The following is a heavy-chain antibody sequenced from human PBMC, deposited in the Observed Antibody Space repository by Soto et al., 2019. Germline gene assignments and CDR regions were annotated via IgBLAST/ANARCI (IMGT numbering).Heavy chain of an antibody. Sequence: QVQLQQWGAGLLKPSETLSLTCAVYGGAFSGYYWSWISQPPGKGLEWIGEINHSGSTNYNPSLKSRVTVSVDTSQTQFSLKLSSVTAADTAVYYCARGIRSSSNWFDPWGKGTLVTVSS. D-gene: IGHD6-13*01. CDR2: INHSGST. CDR3: ARGIRSSSNWFDP. V-gene: IGHV4-34*01. CDR1: GGAFSGYY. J-gene: IGHJ5*02.